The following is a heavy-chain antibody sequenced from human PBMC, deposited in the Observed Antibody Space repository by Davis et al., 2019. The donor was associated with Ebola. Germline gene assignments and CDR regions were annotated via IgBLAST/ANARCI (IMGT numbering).Heavy chain of an antibody. CDR3: ARGFCSGTACYAGPFDY. D-gene: IGHD2-2*01. Sequence: MPSETLSLTCTVSGGSISSYYWSWIRQPPGKGLEWIGYIYYSGSTNYNPSLKSRVTISVDTSKNQFSLKLSSVTAADTAVYFCARGFCSGTACYAGPFDYWGQGTVVTVSS. J-gene: IGHJ4*02. CDR1: GGSISSYY. CDR2: IYYSGST. V-gene: IGHV4-59*01.